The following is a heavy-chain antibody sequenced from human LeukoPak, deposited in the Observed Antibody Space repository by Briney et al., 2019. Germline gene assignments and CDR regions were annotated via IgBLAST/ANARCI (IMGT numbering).Heavy chain of an antibody. J-gene: IGHJ4*02. CDR2: ISYDGSNK. CDR1: GFTFSDNA. V-gene: IGHV3-30*04. Sequence: GGSLRLSCAASGFTFSDNAMYWVRQASGEGLEWVALISYDGSNKYYADSLKGRFTISRDNSKSTLYLQMNSLRVEDTAVYYCARDGGSSGWYELDYWGQGTLVTVSS. CDR3: ARDGGSSGWYELDY. D-gene: IGHD6-19*01.